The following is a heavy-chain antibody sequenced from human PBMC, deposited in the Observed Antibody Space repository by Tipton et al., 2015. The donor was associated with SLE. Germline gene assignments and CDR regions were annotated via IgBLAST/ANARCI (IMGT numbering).Heavy chain of an antibody. CDR1: GASVSSSVYS. V-gene: IGHV4-39*07. Sequence: LRLSCTVSGASVSSSVYSWGWIRQPPGKGLEWIGSIYYRGGTHYNPSLKSRVTISVDTSKNQFSLKLSSVTAADTAVYYCARGALYYPSIVWFDPWGQGTLVTVSS. CDR2: IYYRGGT. CDR3: ARGALYYPSIVWFDP. D-gene: IGHD3-22*01. J-gene: IGHJ5*02.